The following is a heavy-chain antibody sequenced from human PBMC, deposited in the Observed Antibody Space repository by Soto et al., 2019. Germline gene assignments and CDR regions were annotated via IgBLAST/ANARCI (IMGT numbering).Heavy chain of an antibody. CDR1: GYTFTGYY. D-gene: IGHD2-15*01. V-gene: IGHV1-2*04. CDR3: ARTDLYCSGGSCYNYFDY. Sequence: GASVKVSCKASGYTFTGYYMHWVRQAPGQGLEWMGWINPNSGGTNYAQKFQGWVTMTRDTSISTAYMELSRLRSDDTAVYYCARTDLYCSGGSCYNYFDYWGQGTLVTVSS. CDR2: INPNSGGT. J-gene: IGHJ4*02.